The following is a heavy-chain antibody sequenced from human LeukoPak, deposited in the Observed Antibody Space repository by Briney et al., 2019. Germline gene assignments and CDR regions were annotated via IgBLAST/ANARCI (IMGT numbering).Heavy chain of an antibody. CDR1: GGSISSYY. Sequence: SETLSLTCTVSGGSISSYYWSWIRQPPGKGLEWIGEINHSGSTNYNPSLKSGVTISVDTSKNQFSLKLSSVTAADTAVYYCGXXXXXXXXGTKVRRPWFDPWGQGTLVTVSS. V-gene: IGHV4-34*01. CDR3: GXXXXXXXXGTKVRRPWFDP. J-gene: IGHJ5*02. D-gene: IGHD1-7*01. CDR2: INHSGST.